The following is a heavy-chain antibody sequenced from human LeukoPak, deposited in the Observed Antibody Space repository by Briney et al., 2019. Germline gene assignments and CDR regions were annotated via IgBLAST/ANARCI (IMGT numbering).Heavy chain of an antibody. Sequence: SETLSLTCTVSGGSISSGGYYWSWIRQHPGKGLEWIGYIYYSGSTYYNPSLKSRVTISVDTSKNQFSLKLSSVTAADTAVYYCARGIRGNPLRVHNPYFDYWGQGTLVTVSS. CDR3: ARGIRGNPLRVHNPYFDY. CDR1: GGSISSGGYY. D-gene: IGHD1-14*01. V-gene: IGHV4-31*03. CDR2: IYYSGST. J-gene: IGHJ4*02.